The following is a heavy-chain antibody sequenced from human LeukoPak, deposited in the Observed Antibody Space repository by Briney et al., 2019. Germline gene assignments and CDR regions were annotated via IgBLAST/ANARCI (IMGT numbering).Heavy chain of an antibody. D-gene: IGHD2-2*01. CDR3: AKDHTPGYCSSTSCYGIDY. Sequence: GGSLRLSCAVSGFTFCSYAMSWVRHAPGKGLEWVSAICGSGGSTYYADSVKGRFTISRDNSKNTLYLQMNSLRAEDTAVYYCAKDHTPGYCSSTSCYGIDYWGQGTLVTVSS. V-gene: IGHV3-23*01. CDR1: GFTFCSYA. CDR2: ICGSGGST. J-gene: IGHJ4*02.